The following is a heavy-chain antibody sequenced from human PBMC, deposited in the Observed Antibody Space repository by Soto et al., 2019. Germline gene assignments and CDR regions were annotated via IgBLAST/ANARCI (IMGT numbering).Heavy chain of an antibody. D-gene: IGHD5-18*01. CDR1: GGSFSGYY. CDR3: ARRRSYGYLQRGYYYYYFYMGV. CDR2: INPSGST. V-gene: IGHV4-34*01. Sequence: QVQLQQWGAGLLKPSETLSLTCAVYGGSFSGYYWSWIRQPPGKGLEWIGEINPSGSTNYNPSRKSQVTSPVCTSKIQFSLKLCSVTAAYTAVYYCARRRSYGYLQRGYYYYYFYMGVWGKGTTVTVSS. J-gene: IGHJ6*03.